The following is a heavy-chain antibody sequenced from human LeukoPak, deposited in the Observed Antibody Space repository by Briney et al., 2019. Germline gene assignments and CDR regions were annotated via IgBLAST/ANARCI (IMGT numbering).Heavy chain of an antibody. J-gene: IGHJ4*02. Sequence: GRSLRLSCAASGFTFSGYAMHWVRQAPGKGLEWVAVISYDGSNKYYADSVKGRFTISRDNSKNTLYLQMNSLRAEDTAVYYCARGSGIAVAGTSSPFDYWGQGTLVTVSS. V-gene: IGHV3-30-3*01. CDR1: GFTFSGYA. CDR2: ISYDGSNK. D-gene: IGHD6-19*01. CDR3: ARGSGIAVAGTSSPFDY.